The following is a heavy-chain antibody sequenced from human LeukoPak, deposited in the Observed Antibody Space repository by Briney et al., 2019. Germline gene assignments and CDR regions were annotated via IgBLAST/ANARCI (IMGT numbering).Heavy chain of an antibody. CDR3: ARGEQLGELEFDY. D-gene: IGHD1-7*01. Sequence: SVTVSCKASGGTLSSYAISWVRQAPGQGLEWMGGIIPIFGTANYAQKFQGRVTITTDESTSTAYMELSSLRSEDTAVYYCARGEQLGELEFDYWGQGTLVTVSS. J-gene: IGHJ4*02. CDR1: GGTLSSYA. V-gene: IGHV1-69*05. CDR2: IIPIFGTA.